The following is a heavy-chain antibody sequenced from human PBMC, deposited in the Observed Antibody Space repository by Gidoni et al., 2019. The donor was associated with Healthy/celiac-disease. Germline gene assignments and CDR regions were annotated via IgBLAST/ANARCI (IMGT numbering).Heavy chain of an antibody. V-gene: IGHV3-30-3*01. Sequence: QVQLVESGGGVVQPGRSLRLSCAASGFTFRSYAMHWVRQAPGKGLEWVAVISYDGSNKYYADSVKGRFTISRDNSKNTLYLQMNSLRAEDTAVYYCARDLLRVGFGELFCGMDVWGQGTTVTVSS. CDR3: ARDLLRVGFGELFCGMDV. CDR2: ISYDGSNK. CDR1: GFTFRSYA. D-gene: IGHD3-10*01. J-gene: IGHJ6*02.